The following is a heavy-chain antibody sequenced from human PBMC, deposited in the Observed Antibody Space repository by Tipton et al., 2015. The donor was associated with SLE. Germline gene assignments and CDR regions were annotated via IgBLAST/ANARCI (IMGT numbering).Heavy chain of an antibody. CDR3: AREEGVKYERYYFDY. CDR2: IYSGGST. Sequence: SLRLSCAASGFTVSSNYMSWVRQAPGKGLEWVSVIYSGGSTYYADSVKGRFTISRDNSKNTLYLQMNSLRAEDTAVYYCAREEGVKYERYYFDYWGQGTLVTVSS. V-gene: IGHV3-53*01. CDR1: GFTVSSNY. D-gene: IGHD2-21*01. J-gene: IGHJ4*02.